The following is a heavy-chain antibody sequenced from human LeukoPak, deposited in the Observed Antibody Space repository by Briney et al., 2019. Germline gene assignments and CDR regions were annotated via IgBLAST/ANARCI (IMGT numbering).Heavy chain of an antibody. J-gene: IGHJ4*02. CDR2: INPNSGGT. Sequence: ASVKVSCKASGYTFTGYYMHWVRQAPGQGLGWMGWINPNSGGTNYAQKFQGRVTMTRDTSISTACMELSRLRSDDTAVYYCARDAGWVVVPAAIHTSGFDYWGQGTLVTVSS. CDR1: GYTFTGYY. V-gene: IGHV1-2*02. D-gene: IGHD2-2*01. CDR3: ARDAGWVVVPAAIHTSGFDY.